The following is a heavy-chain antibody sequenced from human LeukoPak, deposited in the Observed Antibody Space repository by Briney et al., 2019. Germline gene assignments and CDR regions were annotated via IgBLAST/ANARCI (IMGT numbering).Heavy chain of an antibody. CDR1: GYSISSGYY. CDR3: ARLGEGYSGYDFLDY. J-gene: IGHJ4*02. CDR2: IYHSGST. D-gene: IGHD5-12*01. Sequence: SETLSLTCTVSGYSISSGYYWGWIRQPPGKGLEWIGSIYHSGSTYYNPSLKSRATISVDTSKNQFSLKLGSVTAADTAVYYCARLGEGYSGYDFLDYWGQGTLVTVSS. V-gene: IGHV4-38-2*02.